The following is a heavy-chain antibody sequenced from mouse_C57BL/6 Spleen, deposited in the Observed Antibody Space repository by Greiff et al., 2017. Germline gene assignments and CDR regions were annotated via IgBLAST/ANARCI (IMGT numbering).Heavy chain of an antibody. CDR1: GYTFTSYW. D-gene: IGHD1-1*01. CDR3: ARGPSYYYGSSLDY. Sequence: VQLQQPGAELVRPGSSVKLSCKASGYTFTSYWMDWVKQRPGQGLEWIGNIYPSDSETHYNQKFKDKATLTVDKSSSTAYMQLSSLTSEDSAVYYCARGPSYYYGSSLDYWGQGTTLTVSS. J-gene: IGHJ2*01. V-gene: IGHV1-61*01. CDR2: IYPSDSET.